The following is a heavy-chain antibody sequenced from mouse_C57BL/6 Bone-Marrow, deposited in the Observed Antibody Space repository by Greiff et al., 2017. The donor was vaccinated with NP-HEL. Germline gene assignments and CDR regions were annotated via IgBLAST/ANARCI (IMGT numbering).Heavy chain of an antibody. J-gene: IGHJ3*01. V-gene: IGHV5-6*01. CDR1: GFTFSSYG. Sequence: EVQGVESGGDLVKPGGSLKLSCAASGFTFSSYGMSWVRQTPDKRLEWVATISSGGSYTYYPASVKGRFTISRDNAKNTLYLQMSSLKSEDTAMYYCARRDGSSVFAYWGQGTLVTVSA. D-gene: IGHD1-1*01. CDR2: ISSGGSYT. CDR3: ARRDGSSVFAY.